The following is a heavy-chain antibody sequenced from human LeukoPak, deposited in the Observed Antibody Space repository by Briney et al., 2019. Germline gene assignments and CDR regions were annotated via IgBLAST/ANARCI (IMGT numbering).Heavy chain of an antibody. D-gene: IGHD1-26*01. Sequence: GGSLRLSCTASGFTFSSYWMSWVRQAPGKGLEWVANIKQDGSEKNYVDSVKGRFSISRDNAKNSLYLQMNSLRAEDTAVYYCARVPGVRGSYTRYYFDYWGQGTLVTVSS. J-gene: IGHJ4*02. V-gene: IGHV3-7*01. CDR1: GFTFSSYW. CDR2: IKQDGSEK. CDR3: ARVPGVRGSYTRYYFDY.